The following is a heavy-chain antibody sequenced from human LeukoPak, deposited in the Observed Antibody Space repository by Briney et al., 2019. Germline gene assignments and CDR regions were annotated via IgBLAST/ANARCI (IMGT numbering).Heavy chain of an antibody. V-gene: IGHV4-31*03. CDR1: GGSISSGGYY. J-gene: IGHJ4*02. D-gene: IGHD6-25*01. CDR2: IYYSGST. CDR3: ARGGSGQTFDY. Sequence: SETLSLTCTVSGGSISSGGYYWSWIRQHPGKGLEWIGYIYYSGSTYYNPSLKSRVTISVDTSKNQFSLKLSSVTAADTAVYYWARGGSGQTFDYWGQGTLVTVSS.